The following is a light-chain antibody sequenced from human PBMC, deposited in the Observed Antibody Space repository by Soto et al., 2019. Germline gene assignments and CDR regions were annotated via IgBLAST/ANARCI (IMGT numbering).Light chain of an antibody. CDR2: EVT. V-gene: IGLV2-14*01. CDR3: QSYDSSLSGSV. Sequence: QSVLTQPASVSGSPGQSITISCTGTSSDIGRYNFVSWYQHHPGKAPKLMIYEVTNRPSGVSNRFSGSKSGNTASLTISGLQAGDEADYYCQSYDSSLSGSVFGGGTKLTVL. CDR1: SSDIGRYNF. J-gene: IGLJ2*01.